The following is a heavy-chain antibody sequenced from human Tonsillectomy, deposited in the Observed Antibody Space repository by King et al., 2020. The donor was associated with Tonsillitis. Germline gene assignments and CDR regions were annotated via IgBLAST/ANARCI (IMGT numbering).Heavy chain of an antibody. D-gene: IGHD6-13*01. CDR3: ASLTSRIAAAGPIDAFDI. CDR2: IYYSGST. V-gene: IGHV4-39*07. J-gene: IGHJ3*02. CDR1: GGSISSSSYY. Sequence: QLQESGPGLVKPSETLSLTCTVSGGSISSSSYYWGWIRQPPGKGLEWIGSIYYSGSTYYNPSLKSRVTISVDTFKNQFSLKLSFVTAADTAVYYCASLTSRIAAAGPIDAFDIWGQGTMVTGSS.